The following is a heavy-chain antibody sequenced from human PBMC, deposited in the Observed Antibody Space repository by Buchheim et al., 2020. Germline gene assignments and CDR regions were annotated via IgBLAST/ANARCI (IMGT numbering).Heavy chain of an antibody. D-gene: IGHD6-6*01. Sequence: QVQLQQWGAGQLKPSETLSLTCAVYGGSFSDFYWNWIRQPPGKGLEWIGEINHSGSTNYNPPLTSRVTMSVDTSKKKSSPKLSSVTAAATAVYYCARGYSIVARPDAMDVWGQGTT. CDR3: ARGYSIVARPDAMDV. V-gene: IGHV4-34*01. J-gene: IGHJ6*02. CDR2: INHSGST. CDR1: GGSFSDFY.